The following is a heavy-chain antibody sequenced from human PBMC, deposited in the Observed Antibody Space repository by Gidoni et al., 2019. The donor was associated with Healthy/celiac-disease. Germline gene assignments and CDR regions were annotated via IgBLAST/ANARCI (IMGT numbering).Heavy chain of an antibody. Sequence: EVQLLESGGGLVQPGGSLRLSCAASGFTFSSYAMSWVRQAPGKGLEWVSAISGSGGSTYYADSVKSRFTISRDNSKNTLYLQMNSLRAEDTAVYYCAKDLEGYYDSSGYYYQDYWGQGTLVTVSS. J-gene: IGHJ4*02. V-gene: IGHV3-23*01. D-gene: IGHD3-22*01. CDR3: AKDLEGYYDSSGYYYQDY. CDR2: ISGSGGST. CDR1: GFTFSSYA.